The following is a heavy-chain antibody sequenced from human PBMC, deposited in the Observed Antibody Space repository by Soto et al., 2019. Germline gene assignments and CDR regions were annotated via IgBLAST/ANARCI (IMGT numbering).Heavy chain of an antibody. J-gene: IGHJ4*02. V-gene: IGHV1-18*01. Sequence: QVQLVQSGAEVVKPGASVRVSCKTSGHTFSSYGFTWVRQAPGQGLEWMGWISAYNGNTNYAQKFQGRVPVTTDTSTSTAYMELRSLRSDDTAVYYCARALYCSGGSCYFDHWGQGTLVTVSS. CDR3: ARALYCSGGSCYFDH. CDR2: ISAYNGNT. D-gene: IGHD2-15*01. CDR1: GHTFSSYG.